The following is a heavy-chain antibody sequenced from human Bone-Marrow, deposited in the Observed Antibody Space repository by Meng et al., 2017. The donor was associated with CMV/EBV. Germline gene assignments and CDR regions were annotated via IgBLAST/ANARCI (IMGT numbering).Heavy chain of an antibody. CDR1: GFTLTTYE. Sequence: GESLKISCAASGFTLTTYEMNWVRQAPGKGLEWVSYISSSGGTIYYADSVRCRFTLSRDNAKNSLHLQMNSLRAEDTAVYYCARELGWGFWRGYFDYWGQGTLVTVSS. V-gene: IGHV3-48*03. CDR2: ISSSGGTI. J-gene: IGHJ4*02. D-gene: IGHD3-3*01. CDR3: ARELGWGFWRGYFDY.